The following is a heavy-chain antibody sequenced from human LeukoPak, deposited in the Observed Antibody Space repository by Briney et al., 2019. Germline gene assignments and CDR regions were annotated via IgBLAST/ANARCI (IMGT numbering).Heavy chain of an antibody. CDR3: ATNTGTVFDY. Sequence: ASVKVSCKASGYTFTGYYIHWVRQAPGQGLEWMGWINPNSGATNYTQKFQGRVTMTRHTSITTAYMELSRLTSDDTAVYYCATNTGTVFDYWGQGALVTVSS. D-gene: IGHD7-27*01. CDR1: GYTFTGYY. V-gene: IGHV1-2*02. J-gene: IGHJ4*02. CDR2: INPNSGAT.